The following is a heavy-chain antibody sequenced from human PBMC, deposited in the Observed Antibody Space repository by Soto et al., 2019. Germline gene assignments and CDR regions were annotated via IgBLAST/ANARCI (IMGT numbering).Heavy chain of an antibody. J-gene: IGHJ4*02. Sequence: QVQLQESGPGLVKPSETLSLTCTVSGGSIGTYYWSWIRQPPGKGLEWIGYIYYRGNTDYNPSLKSRVHMPLDTPTNQFSLKLRSVTAADTAVYYCARHPGYYDILTGYTTYYFDYWGQGILVTVSS. CDR2: IYYRGNT. CDR3: ARHPGYYDILTGYTTYYFDY. D-gene: IGHD3-9*01. CDR1: GGSIGTYY. V-gene: IGHV4-59*08.